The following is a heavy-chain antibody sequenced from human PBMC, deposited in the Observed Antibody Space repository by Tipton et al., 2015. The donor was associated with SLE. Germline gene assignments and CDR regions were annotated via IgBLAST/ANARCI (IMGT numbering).Heavy chain of an antibody. J-gene: IGHJ4*02. V-gene: IGHV3-48*03. CDR2: ISSSGSTI. CDR1: GFTFSSYE. CDR3: ARTVVVPAAKSYYYFDY. D-gene: IGHD2-2*01. Sequence: PRLSCAASGFTFSSYEMNWVRQAPGKGLEWVSYISSSGSTIYYADSVKGRFTISRDNAKNSLYLQMNSLRAEDTAVYYCARTVVVPAAKSYYYFDYWGQGTLVTVSS.